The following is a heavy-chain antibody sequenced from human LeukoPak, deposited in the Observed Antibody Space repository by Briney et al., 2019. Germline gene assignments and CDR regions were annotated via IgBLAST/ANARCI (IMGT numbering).Heavy chain of an antibody. V-gene: IGHV3-23*01. CDR3: AKVDDGDLLLLDV. CDR1: GFTFSSYA. CDR2: ISGSGDST. J-gene: IGHJ4*02. Sequence: GGSLRLSCAASGFTFSSYAMAWVRQAPGKGLAWVSAISGSGDSTYYADPVKGRFTVSRDNSKNTLYLQMNSLRVEDTAVYYCAKVDDGDLLLLDVWGQGTQVTVSA. D-gene: IGHD2-15*01.